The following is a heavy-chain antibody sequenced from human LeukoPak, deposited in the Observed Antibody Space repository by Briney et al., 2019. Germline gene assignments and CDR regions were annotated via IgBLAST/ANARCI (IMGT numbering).Heavy chain of an antibody. CDR3: ARFAPLVVPAAMNAFDV. CDR1: GGSISSGSYY. Sequence: SETLSLACTVSGGSISSGSYYWRWLRQPAGTGLEWIGRIYTSGSTNYNPSLKSRVTISVDTSKNQFSLKLSSVTAADTAVYYCARFAPLVVPAAMNAFDVWGQGTMVTVSS. CDR2: IYTSGST. J-gene: IGHJ3*01. V-gene: IGHV4-61*02. D-gene: IGHD2-2*01.